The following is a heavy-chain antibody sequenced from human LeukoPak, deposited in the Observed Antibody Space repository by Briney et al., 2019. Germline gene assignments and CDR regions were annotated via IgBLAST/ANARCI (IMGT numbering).Heavy chain of an antibody. D-gene: IGHD3-3*01. J-gene: IGHJ4*02. Sequence: TGGSLRLSCTASGFTFSSYSMSWVRQAPGKGLEWVSSISSSGGNTYYPDSMKGRFTISRGNSRNTLYLQMNSLRAEDTAVYYCAKGKGVTIFVVVTTDYWGQGTLVTVSS. V-gene: IGHV3-23*01. CDR3: AKGKGVTIFVVVTTDY. CDR2: ISSSGGNT. CDR1: GFTFSSYS.